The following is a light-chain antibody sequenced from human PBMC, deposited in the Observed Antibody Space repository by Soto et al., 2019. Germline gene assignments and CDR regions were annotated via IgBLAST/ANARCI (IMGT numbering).Light chain of an antibody. Sequence: ETVLAKSPGIVSLSPGERATLCCRASQTISGTSLAWYQQKPGQAPRLLIYGASSRATGIPDRFTVSGSATDFTLTISRLEPEDFGIYYCHQYGTSPLTFGGGTKVDIK. V-gene: IGKV3-20*01. CDR2: GAS. J-gene: IGKJ4*01. CDR1: QTISGTS. CDR3: HQYGTSPLT.